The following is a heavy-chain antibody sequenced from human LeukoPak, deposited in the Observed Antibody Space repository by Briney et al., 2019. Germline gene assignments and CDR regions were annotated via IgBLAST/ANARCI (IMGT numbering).Heavy chain of an antibody. Sequence: GGSLRLSCAASGFTFDDYAMYWVRQPPGKGLEWVSAISGSGGSTYYADSVKGRFTISRDNSKNTLYLQMNSLRAEDTAVYYCAKAVKRGSYYYYYMDVWGKGTTVTISS. CDR2: ISGSGGST. D-gene: IGHD1-26*01. CDR1: GFTFDDYA. J-gene: IGHJ6*03. CDR3: AKAVKRGSYYYYYMDV. V-gene: IGHV3-23*01.